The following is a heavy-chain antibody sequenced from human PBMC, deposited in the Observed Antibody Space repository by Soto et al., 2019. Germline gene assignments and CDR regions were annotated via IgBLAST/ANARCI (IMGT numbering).Heavy chain of an antibody. Sequence: QVQLVESGGGVVQPGRSLRLSCAASGFTFISYAMHWVRQAPGKGLEWVAVISFDGSTEYYADSVKGRFTIPRDNSKNTVYLEMNSLRSEDTAAYYGARSRHGSGSYTHFYYGLDVWGQGTTVTVSS. CDR3: ARSRHGSGSYTHFYYGLDV. CDR1: GFTFISYA. D-gene: IGHD3-10*01. CDR2: ISFDGSTE. J-gene: IGHJ6*02. V-gene: IGHV3-30-3*01.